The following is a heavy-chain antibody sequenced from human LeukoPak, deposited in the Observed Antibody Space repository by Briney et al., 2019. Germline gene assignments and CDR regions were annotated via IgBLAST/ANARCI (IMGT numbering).Heavy chain of an antibody. D-gene: IGHD6-13*01. Sequence: GESLKISCKGSGDSFTSSWIAWVRQMPGKGLEWMGIIYPGDSDTRYSPSFEGHVTISADKSISTAYLQWSSLKASDTAMYYCARRKAVAVVTYFDYWGQGTLVTVSS. CDR3: ARRKAVAVVTYFDY. CDR1: GDSFTSSW. J-gene: IGHJ4*02. CDR2: IYPGDSDT. V-gene: IGHV5-51*01.